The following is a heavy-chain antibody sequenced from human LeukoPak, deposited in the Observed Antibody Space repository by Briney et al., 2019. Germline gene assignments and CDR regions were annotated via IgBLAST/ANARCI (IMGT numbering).Heavy chain of an antibody. Sequence: PGGSLRLSCVASGFIFSSYEMYWVRQAPGKGLEWVSFISGSDGTIYYADSVKGRFTISRDNAKKSVYLQMNSLRAEDTAVYYCMRKFPGTVYFDDWGQGTLVTVSS. CDR3: MRKFPGTVYFDD. V-gene: IGHV3-48*03. D-gene: IGHD1-1*01. CDR2: ISGSDGTI. CDR1: GFIFSSYE. J-gene: IGHJ4*02.